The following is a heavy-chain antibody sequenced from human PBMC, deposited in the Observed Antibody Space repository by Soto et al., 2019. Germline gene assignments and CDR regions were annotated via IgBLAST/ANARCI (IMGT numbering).Heavy chain of an antibody. V-gene: IGHV3-30-3*01. CDR3: ASGLGAYPNFDC. CDR1: GFPFSSYA. CDR2: ISNDGGNK. Sequence: QVQLLESGGGVVQPGRSLRLSCAASGFPFSSYALHWVRQAPGRGLEWVAAISNDGGNKFYADSVKGRFSISRDTSKKTLYLQMNSLRAADTAVYYCASGLGAYPNFDCWGQGTLVTVSS. J-gene: IGHJ4*02. D-gene: IGHD3-16*01.